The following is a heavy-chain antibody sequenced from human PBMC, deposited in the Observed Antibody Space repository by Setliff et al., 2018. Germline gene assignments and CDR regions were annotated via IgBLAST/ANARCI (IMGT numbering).Heavy chain of an antibody. CDR1: GASVSSHY. D-gene: IGHD5-12*01. CDR3: ARGGTFRYFDF. CDR2: IYYSGTT. V-gene: IGHV4-59*02. Sequence: SETLSLTCNVSGASVSSHYWDWIRQPPGKGLEWIGYIYYSGTTNYDPSLKSRVTISVDTSKNQFSLKLRSVTAADTAVYYCARGGTFRYFDFWGQGAPVTVSS. J-gene: IGHJ4*02.